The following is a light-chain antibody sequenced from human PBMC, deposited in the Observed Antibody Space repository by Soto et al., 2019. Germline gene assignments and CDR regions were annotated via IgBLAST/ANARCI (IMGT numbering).Light chain of an antibody. V-gene: IGKV1-39*01. CDR3: QQNYGTPPT. CDR2: AAS. Sequence: DIQMTQSPSSLSASVGDRLTITCRASESISTYLNWYQQKPGKAPKLLIFAASSLQSGVPSRFSGSGSGTDFTLTISSLQPEDFATYYCQQNYGTPPTFGQGTQLDMK. CDR1: ESISTY. J-gene: IGKJ2*01.